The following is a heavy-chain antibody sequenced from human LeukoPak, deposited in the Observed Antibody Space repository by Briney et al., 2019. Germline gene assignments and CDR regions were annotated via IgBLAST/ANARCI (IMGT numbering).Heavy chain of an antibody. V-gene: IGHV1-69*05. D-gene: IGHD1-1*01. CDR2: IIPIFGTA. CDR1: VCTFSSYA. CDR3: ARSSRGWNDVDY. J-gene: IGHJ4*02. Sequence: SVKVSCKASVCTFSSYAISWVRQAPGQGLEWMGRIIPIFGTANYAQKFQGRVTITTDESTSTAYMELSSLRSEDTAVYYCARSSRGWNDVDYWGQGTLVTVSS.